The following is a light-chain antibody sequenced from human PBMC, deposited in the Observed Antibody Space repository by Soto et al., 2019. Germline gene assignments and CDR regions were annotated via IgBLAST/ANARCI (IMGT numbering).Light chain of an antibody. Sequence: EIVMTQSPATLSVSPGERATLSCRASQSLNRDLAWYQQRPGQSPRLLIFGASIRADGIPARFSDSGSGTEFTLTIDSLQSEDFALYYCQQYLTWPGTFGQGTKVEI. J-gene: IGKJ1*01. CDR2: GAS. V-gene: IGKV3-15*01. CDR3: QQYLTWPGT. CDR1: QSLNRD.